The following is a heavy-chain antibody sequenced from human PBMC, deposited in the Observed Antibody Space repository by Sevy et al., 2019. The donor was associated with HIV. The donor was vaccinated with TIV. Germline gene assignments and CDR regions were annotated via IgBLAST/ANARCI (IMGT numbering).Heavy chain of an antibody. CDR3: ARDGGIGYTDFDY. J-gene: IGHJ4*02. Sequence: GGSLRLSCAASGFTFWSSAMHWVRQAPGKGLEWLSVISTDVTKQYYADSVRGRFTITRDNSKNTLYLQMNSLRAEDTAMHYCARDGGIGYTDFDYWGQGTLVTVSS. V-gene: IGHV3-30*04. D-gene: IGHD5-12*01. CDR1: GFTFWSSA. CDR2: ISTDVTKQ.